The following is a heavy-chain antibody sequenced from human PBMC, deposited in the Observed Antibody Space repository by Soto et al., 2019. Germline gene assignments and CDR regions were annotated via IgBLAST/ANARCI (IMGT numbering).Heavy chain of an antibody. CDR3: ARDKDWAFDY. Sequence: GGSLSLSCAASGFSFSTSSMAWVRQAPGKGLEWVSYIFVSSTTIYYADSVKGRFTVSRDNAQNSLSLLMNSLRAEDTAVYYCARDKDWAFDYWGQGTLVTVSS. J-gene: IGHJ4*02. D-gene: IGHD3-9*01. V-gene: IGHV3-48*04. CDR2: IFVSSTTI. CDR1: GFSFSTSS.